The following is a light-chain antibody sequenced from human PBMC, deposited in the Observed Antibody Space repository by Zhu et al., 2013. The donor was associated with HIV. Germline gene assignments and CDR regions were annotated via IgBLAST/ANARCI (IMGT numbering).Light chain of an antibody. CDR2: WAS. V-gene: IGKV4-1*01. CDR3: QEYNSYWT. Sequence: DIVMTQSPDSLAVSLGERATINCKSSQSVLYSSNNKNYLAWYQQNPGQPPKLLIYWASTRESGVPDRFSGSGSGTDFTLTISSLQPDDFATYYCQEYNSYWTFGQGTKVEIK. CDR1: QSVLYSSNNKNY. J-gene: IGKJ1*01.